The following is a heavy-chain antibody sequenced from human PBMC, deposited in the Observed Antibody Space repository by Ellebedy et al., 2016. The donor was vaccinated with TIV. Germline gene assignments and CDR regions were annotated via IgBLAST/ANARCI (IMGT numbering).Heavy chain of an antibody. J-gene: IGHJ4*02. D-gene: IGHD6-19*01. CDR3: ARGTVALQPLKYFDY. CDR1: GGSFSGYY. Sequence: SETLSLXXAVYGGSFSGYYWTWIRQPPGKGLEWLGEINHSGSTKYNSSLKSRVTISIDTSKNQFSLKLSSVTAADTAVYYCARGTVALQPLKYFDYWGQGTVVTVSS. CDR2: INHSGST. V-gene: IGHV4-34*01.